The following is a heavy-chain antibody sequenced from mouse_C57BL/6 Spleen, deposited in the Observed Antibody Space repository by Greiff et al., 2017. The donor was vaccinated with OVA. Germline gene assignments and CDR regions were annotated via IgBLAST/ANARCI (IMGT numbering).Heavy chain of an antibody. CDR1: GYTFTSYW. J-gene: IGHJ4*01. Sequence: QVQLQQSGAELVKPGASVKMSCKASGYTFTSYWITWVKQRPGQVLEWIGDIYPGSGSTNYNEKFKSKATLTVDTSSSTAYMQLSSLTSEDSAVYYCARTELFYAMDYWGQGTSVTVSS. V-gene: IGHV1-55*01. CDR2: IYPGSGST. CDR3: ARTELFYAMDY.